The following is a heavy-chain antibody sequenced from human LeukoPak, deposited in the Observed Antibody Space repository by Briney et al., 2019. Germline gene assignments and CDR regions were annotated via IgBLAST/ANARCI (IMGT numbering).Heavy chain of an antibody. CDR2: ISSSGSTI. V-gene: IGHV3-48*03. D-gene: IGHD6-13*01. Sequence: GGSLRLSCAASGFTFSSYEMNWVRQAPGKGLEWVSCISSSGSTIYYADSVKGRFTISRDNAKNSLYLQMNSLRAEDTAVYYCASAIAAAGTDFDYWGQGTLVTVSS. J-gene: IGHJ4*02. CDR1: GFTFSSYE. CDR3: ASAIAAAGTDFDY.